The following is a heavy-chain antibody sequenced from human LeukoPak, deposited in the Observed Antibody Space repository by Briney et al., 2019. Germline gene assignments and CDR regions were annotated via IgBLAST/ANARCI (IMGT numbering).Heavy chain of an antibody. CDR1: GYTFTGYY. Sequence: ASVKVSCKASGYTFTGYYMHWVRQAPGQGLEWMGWINPNSGGTNYAQKFQGWVTMTRDTSISTAYMELSRLRSDDTAVYYCARAKTNDYGGLSFDYWGQGTLVIVSS. CDR2: INPNSGGT. J-gene: IGHJ4*02. D-gene: IGHD4-23*01. V-gene: IGHV1-2*04. CDR3: ARAKTNDYGGLSFDY.